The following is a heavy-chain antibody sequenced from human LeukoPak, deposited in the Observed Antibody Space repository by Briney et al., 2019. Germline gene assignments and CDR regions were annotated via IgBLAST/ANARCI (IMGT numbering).Heavy chain of an antibody. D-gene: IGHD3-22*01. CDR2: ISGSGGST. Sequence: SGGSLRLSCAASGFTFSSYAMSWVRQAPGKGLEWVSAISGSGGSTYYADSVKGRFTISRDNSKNTLYLQMNSLRAEDTAVYYCAKDPLGDYYDSRGYFCDYWGQGTLVTVSS. V-gene: IGHV3-23*01. J-gene: IGHJ4*02. CDR3: AKDPLGDYYDSRGYFCDY. CDR1: GFTFSSYA.